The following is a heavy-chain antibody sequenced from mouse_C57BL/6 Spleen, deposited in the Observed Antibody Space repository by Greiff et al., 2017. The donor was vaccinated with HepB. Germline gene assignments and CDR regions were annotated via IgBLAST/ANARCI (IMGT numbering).Heavy chain of an antibody. J-gene: IGHJ3*01. CDR2: ISSGSSTI. CDR3: AREGLLRSFAY. Sequence: EVKVVESGGGLVKPGGSLKLSCAASGFTFSDYGMHWVRQAPEKGLEWVAYISSGSSTIYYADTVKGRFTISRDNAKNTLFLQMTSLRSEDTAMYYCAREGLLRSFAYWGQGTLVTVSA. D-gene: IGHD2-3*01. CDR1: GFTFSDYG. V-gene: IGHV5-17*01.